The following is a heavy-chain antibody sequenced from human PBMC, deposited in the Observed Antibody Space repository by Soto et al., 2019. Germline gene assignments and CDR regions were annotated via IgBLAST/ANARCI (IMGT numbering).Heavy chain of an antibody. CDR2: INHSGST. CDR1: GGSFSGYY. D-gene: IGHD2-15*01. V-gene: IGHV4-34*01. Sequence: QVQLQQWGAGLLKPSETLSLTCAVYGGSFSGYYWSWIRQPPGKGLEWIGEINHSGSTNYNPSLKSRVTISVDTSKNQFSLKLSSVTAADTAVYYCARGGRGYYYYGMDVWGQGTTVTVSS. CDR3: ARGGRGYYYYGMDV. J-gene: IGHJ6*02.